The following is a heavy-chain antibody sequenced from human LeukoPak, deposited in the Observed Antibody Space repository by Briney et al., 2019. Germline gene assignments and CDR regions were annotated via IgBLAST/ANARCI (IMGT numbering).Heavy chain of an antibody. Sequence: SETLSLTCTVSGGSISSSSYYWGWIRQPPGKGLEWIGSIYYSGSTYYNPSLKGRVTISVDTSKNQFSLKLSSVTAADTAVYYCATVRSNWGWSGVYWGQGTLVTVSS. D-gene: IGHD7-27*01. J-gene: IGHJ4*02. CDR1: GGSISSSSYY. CDR2: IYYSGST. CDR3: ATVRSNWGWSGVY. V-gene: IGHV4-39*01.